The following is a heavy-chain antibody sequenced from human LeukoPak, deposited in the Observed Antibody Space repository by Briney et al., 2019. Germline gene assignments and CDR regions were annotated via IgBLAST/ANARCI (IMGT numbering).Heavy chain of an antibody. CDR1: GFTFSSYW. D-gene: IGHD3-22*01. J-gene: IGHJ4*02. Sequence: GGSLRLSCAVSGFTFSSYWMHWVRQAPGKGLVWVSRISSDGRRTTYAESVKGRFTISRDNSKNTLYLQMNSLRAEDTAVYYCAKDNQYRYYYDSSGYYYGYFDYWGQGTLVTVSS. CDR3: AKDNQYRYYYDSSGYYYGYFDY. CDR2: ISSDGRRT. V-gene: IGHV3-74*01.